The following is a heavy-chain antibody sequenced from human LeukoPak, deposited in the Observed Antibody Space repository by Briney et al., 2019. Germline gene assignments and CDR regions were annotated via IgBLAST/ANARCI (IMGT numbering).Heavy chain of an antibody. CDR3: AKEDIAGNGFPFDS. CDR1: GFTFSSYS. CDR2: ISSSSSTI. J-gene: IGHJ4*02. D-gene: IGHD5-12*01. V-gene: IGHV3-48*01. Sequence: PGGSLRLSCAVSGFTFSSYSMNWVRQAPGKGLEWVSYISSSSSTIYYADSVKGRFTISRDNAKNSLYPQMNSLRVEDTAIYYCAKEDIAGNGFPFDSWGQGTMVSVSS.